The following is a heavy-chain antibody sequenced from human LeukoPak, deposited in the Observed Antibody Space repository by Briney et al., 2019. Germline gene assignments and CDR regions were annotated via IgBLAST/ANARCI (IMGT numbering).Heavy chain of an antibody. D-gene: IGHD3-22*01. CDR3: ARRNYYDSSGYYFDY. V-gene: IGHV4-39*01. CDR1: GGSTSSSSYY. J-gene: IGHJ4*02. Sequence: SETLSLTCTVSGGSTSSSSYYWGWLRQPPGKGLEWIGSIYYSGSTYYNPSLKSRVTISVDTSKNQFSLKLSSVTAADTAVYYCARRNYYDSSGYYFDYWGQGTLVTVSS. CDR2: IYYSGST.